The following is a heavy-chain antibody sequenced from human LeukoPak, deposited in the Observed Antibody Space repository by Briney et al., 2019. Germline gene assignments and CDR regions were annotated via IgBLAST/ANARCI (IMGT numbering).Heavy chain of an antibody. CDR2: FDPEDGET. CDR1: GYTLTELS. J-gene: IGHJ6*03. V-gene: IGHV1-24*01. D-gene: IGHD6-6*01. Sequence: ASVKVSCKVSGYTLTELSMHWVRQAPGKGLEWVGGFDPEDGETIYAQKFQGRVTMTEDTSTDTAYMELSSLRSEDTAVYYCARGDSSSSWGYYYYYMDVWGKGTTVTVSS. CDR3: ARGDSSSSWGYYYYYMDV.